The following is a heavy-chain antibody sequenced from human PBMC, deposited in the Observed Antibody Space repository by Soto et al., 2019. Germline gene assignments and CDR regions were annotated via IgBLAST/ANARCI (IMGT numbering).Heavy chain of an antibody. CDR1: GFTFYNYA. V-gene: IGHV3-23*01. J-gene: IGHJ4*02. D-gene: IGHD6-13*01. CDR3: AKKGTLSGTGYFDS. Sequence: GGSLRLSCAVSGFTFYNYAMSWVRQAPGKGLEWVSAVSTSGDSTWYAGSVKGRFTISRDNSKNTLYLQMNSLRADDSALYFCAKKGTLSGTGYFDSWGQGTLVTVSS. CDR2: VSTSGDST.